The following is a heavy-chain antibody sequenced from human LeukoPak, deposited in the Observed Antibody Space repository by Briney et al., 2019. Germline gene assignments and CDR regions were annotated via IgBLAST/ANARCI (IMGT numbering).Heavy chain of an antibody. CDR1: GFTVSSNY. J-gene: IGHJ3*02. CDR2: IYSGGST. CDR3: ARVNSIIVGATRVDAFDI. Sequence: GGCLRLSCAASGFTVSSNYMSWVRQAPGKGLEWVSVIYSGGSTYYADSVKGRFTISRDNSKNTLYLQMNSLRAEDTAVYYCARVNSIIVGATRVDAFDIWGQGTMVTVSS. V-gene: IGHV3-53*01. D-gene: IGHD1-26*01.